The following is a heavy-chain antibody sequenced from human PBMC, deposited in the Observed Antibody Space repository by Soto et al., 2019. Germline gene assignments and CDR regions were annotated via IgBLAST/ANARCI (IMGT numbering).Heavy chain of an antibody. CDR2: ISSGSKST. J-gene: IGHJ5*02. D-gene: IGHD6-19*01. CDR1: GFTFSTYH. Sequence: PGGSLRLSCAASGFTFSTYHMNWVRQAPGRGLEWVSYISSGSKSTFYADSVRGRFTISRDNAKNSLYLQMNSLRDEDTAVYYCTRQNLEHSSGWYPWGQGTLVTVSS. V-gene: IGHV3-48*02. CDR3: TRQNLEHSSGWYP.